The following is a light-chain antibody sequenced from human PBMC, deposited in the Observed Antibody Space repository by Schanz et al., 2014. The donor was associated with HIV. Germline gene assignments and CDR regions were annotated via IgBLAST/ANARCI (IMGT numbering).Light chain of an antibody. Sequence: QSVLTQPPSVSAAPGQKVTISCSGSDSNIGSNYVAWYQQLPGTAPKLLIHDSRKRPSEIPDRFSGSKSGTSATLGITGLQTGDEADYYCGTWDSNLSGGLFGGGTKVTVL. CDR2: DSR. CDR1: DSNIGSNY. J-gene: IGLJ2*01. V-gene: IGLV1-51*01. CDR3: GTWDSNLSGGL.